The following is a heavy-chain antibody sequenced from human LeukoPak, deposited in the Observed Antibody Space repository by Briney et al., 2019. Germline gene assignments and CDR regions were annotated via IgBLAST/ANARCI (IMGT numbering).Heavy chain of an antibody. D-gene: IGHD3-3*01. Sequence: SETLSLTCAVSGGSISSSTYYWGWIRQPPGKDLEWIGSVHYSGITYYHPSLKSRVTIYVDASKNQLSRKLSSVTAADTAVYYCAMTATIYTYYAFSWGQGTLVTVSS. CDR2: VHYSGIT. CDR1: GGSISSSTYY. V-gene: IGHV4-39*01. CDR3: AMTATIYTYYAFS. J-gene: IGHJ5*02.